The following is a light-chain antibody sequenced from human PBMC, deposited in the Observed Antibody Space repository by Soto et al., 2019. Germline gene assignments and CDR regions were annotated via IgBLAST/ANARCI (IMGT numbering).Light chain of an antibody. CDR3: QQYGGSPYT. CDR2: GAS. Sequence: EIVLTQSPGTLSLSPGERATLSCRASQSVRSNYLAWYQQKPGQAPRLLIYGASSRATGIPDRFGGTGSGTDFTLTISRLEPEDFAVYYCQQYGGSPYTFGRGTKLVIE. J-gene: IGKJ2*01. V-gene: IGKV3-20*01. CDR1: QSVRSNY.